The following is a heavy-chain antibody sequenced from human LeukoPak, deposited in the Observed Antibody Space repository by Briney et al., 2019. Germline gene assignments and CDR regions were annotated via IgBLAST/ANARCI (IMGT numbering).Heavy chain of an antibody. V-gene: IGHV3-23*01. D-gene: IGHD6-13*01. CDR3: AKDLGSSSWYYFDY. J-gene: IGHJ4*02. Sequence: PGGSLRLSCAASGFTFSSYAMSWVRQAPGKGLEWVSTLSGSGGNTYYADSVKGRFTISRDNSRNTLYLQMNSLRAEDTAVYYCAKDLGSSSWYYFDYWGQGTLVTVSS. CDR1: GFTFSSYA. CDR2: LSGSGGNT.